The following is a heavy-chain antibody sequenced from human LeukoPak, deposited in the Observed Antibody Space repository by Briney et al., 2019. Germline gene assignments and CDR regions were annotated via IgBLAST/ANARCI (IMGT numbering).Heavy chain of an antibody. CDR2: IWYDGSNK. Sequence: GGSLRLSCAASGFTFSSYGMHWVRQAPGKGLEWVAVIWYDGSNKYYADSVKGRFTISRDNSKNTLYLQMNSLRAEDTAVYYCASDLQQLFDAFDIWGQGTMVTVSS. CDR3: ASDLQQLFDAFDI. CDR1: GFTFSSYG. J-gene: IGHJ3*02. V-gene: IGHV3-33*01. D-gene: IGHD6-13*01.